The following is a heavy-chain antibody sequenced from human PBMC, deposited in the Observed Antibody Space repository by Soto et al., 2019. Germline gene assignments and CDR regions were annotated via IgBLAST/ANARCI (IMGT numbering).Heavy chain of an antibody. J-gene: IGHJ6*02. CDR2: LSVGNGDT. Sequence: GASVKVSCKASGDTRTDFSMHWVRQAPGQRPEWMGWLSVGNGDTKYSQKFQGRVTITRDTSARTAYMELSNLRSEDTAVYYCATSEGDCGGGSCYNYFYYYGMDVWSQGTTVTVSS. CDR1: GDTRTDFS. CDR3: ATSEGDCGGGSCYNYFYYYGMDV. V-gene: IGHV1-3*01. D-gene: IGHD2-15*01.